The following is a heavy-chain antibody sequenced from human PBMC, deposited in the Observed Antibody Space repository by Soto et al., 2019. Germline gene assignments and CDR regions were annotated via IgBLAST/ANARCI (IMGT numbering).Heavy chain of an antibody. V-gene: IGHV1-8*01. J-gene: IGHJ4*02. D-gene: IGHD4-17*01. CDR2: TNPKSGYT. CDR3: ASTDGDLDY. Sequence: QVQLVQSGAEVKKPGASVKVSCKASGYTFTNYDINWVRQATGQGLEWMGWTNPKSGYTGFAQKFQVRVTMTRDSSISRAYMELHSLISEDTDVYYCASTDGDLDYWGQGTLITVSS. CDR1: GYTFTNYD.